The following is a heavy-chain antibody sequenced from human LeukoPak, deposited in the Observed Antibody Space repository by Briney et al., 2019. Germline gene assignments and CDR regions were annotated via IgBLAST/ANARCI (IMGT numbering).Heavy chain of an antibody. J-gene: IGHJ4*02. CDR2: MYYSGTT. V-gene: IGHV4-39*01. CDR1: GGSISSGSYY. CDR3: ARHPPRDGSAFDY. Sequence: SETLSLTCTVSGGSISSGSYYWGWIRQPPGKGLEWIARMYYSGTTFYSLSLKSRVTISVDTSKNQLSLKLGSVTAADTAVYYCARHPPRDGSAFDYWGQGTLVTVSS.